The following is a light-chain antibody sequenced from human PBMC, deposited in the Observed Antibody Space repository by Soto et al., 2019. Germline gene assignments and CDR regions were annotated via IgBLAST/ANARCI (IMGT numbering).Light chain of an antibody. V-gene: IGKV1-39*01. CDR1: QSIGNY. Sequence: DIQMTQSPSSLSASVGDRVTITCRASQSIGNYLNWYQQKPESAPKLLIYLTSSLQSGVPSRFSGSGSGTDFTLTISSLQPEDFATYYCQQSYSTPYSFGQGTKLEIK. CDR3: QQSYSTPYS. CDR2: LTS. J-gene: IGKJ2*01.